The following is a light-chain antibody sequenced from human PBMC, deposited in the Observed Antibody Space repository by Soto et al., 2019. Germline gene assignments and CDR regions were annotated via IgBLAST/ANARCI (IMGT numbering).Light chain of an antibody. CDR2: AAS. CDR1: QGITDY. J-gene: IGKJ2*01. Sequence: DIQMIQSPSSLSASVGDRVTITCRASQGITDYLAWYQQKPGKVPKLLIYAASTLHSGVPSRFSGSGSGTDFTLTISSLQPEDVATYYCQKYNSAPYTFGQGTKLQIK. CDR3: QKYNSAPYT. V-gene: IGKV1-27*01.